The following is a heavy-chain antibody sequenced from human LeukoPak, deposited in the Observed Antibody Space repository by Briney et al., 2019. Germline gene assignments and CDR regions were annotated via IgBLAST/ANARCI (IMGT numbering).Heavy chain of an antibody. CDR3: ARGWSGCPADY. J-gene: IGHJ4*02. Sequence: SETLSLTCAVYGGSFNGYYWSWIRQPPGKGLEWIGEINHSGSTNYNPSLKSRVTISIDTSKNQSSLKLSSVTAADTAVYYCARGWSGCPADYWGQGTLVTVSS. V-gene: IGHV4-34*01. CDR2: INHSGST. CDR1: GGSFNGYY. D-gene: IGHD3-3*01.